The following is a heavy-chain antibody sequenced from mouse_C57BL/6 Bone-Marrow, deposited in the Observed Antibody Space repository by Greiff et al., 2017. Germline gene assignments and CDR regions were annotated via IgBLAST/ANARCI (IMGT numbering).Heavy chain of an antibody. CDR1: GFTFSSYA. V-gene: IGHV5-4*01. CDR2: ISDGGSYT. D-gene: IGHD1-1*01. J-gene: IGHJ2*01. CDR3: ARDGITTVVAQYYFDY. Sequence: EVKLVESGGGLVKPGGSLKLSCAASGFTFSSYAMSWVRQTPEKRLEWVATISDGGSYTYYPDNVKGRFTISRDNAKNNLYLQMSHLKSEDTAMYYCARDGITTVVAQYYFDYWGQGTTLTVSS.